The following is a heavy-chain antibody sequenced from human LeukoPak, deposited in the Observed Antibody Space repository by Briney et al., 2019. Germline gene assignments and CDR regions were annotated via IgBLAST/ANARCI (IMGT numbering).Heavy chain of an antibody. CDR1: GFTFSSYS. CDR2: ISSSSSYI. CDR3: ARVRSYYYDMDV. V-gene: IGHV3-21*01. Sequence: PGGSLRLSCAASGFTFSSYSMNWVRQTPGQGLEWVSCISSSSSYIYYADSVKGRFTISRDNAKNSLYLQMNSLRADDRAVYYCARVRSYYYDMDVWGQGTTVTVSS. J-gene: IGHJ6*02.